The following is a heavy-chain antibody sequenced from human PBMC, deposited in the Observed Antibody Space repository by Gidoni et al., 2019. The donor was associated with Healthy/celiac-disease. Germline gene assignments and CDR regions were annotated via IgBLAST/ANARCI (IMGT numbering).Heavy chain of an antibody. J-gene: IGHJ4*02. CDR1: GFSLSTSGMC. V-gene: IGHV2-70*01. Sequence: QVTLRESGPALVKPTQTLTLTCTFSGFSLSTSGMCVSWIRQPPGKALEWLALIDWDDDKYYSTSLKTRLTISKDTSKNQVVLTMTNMDPVDTATYYCARIQGGTAMAYFDYWGQGTLVTVSS. CDR2: IDWDDDK. CDR3: ARIQGGTAMAYFDY. D-gene: IGHD5-18*01.